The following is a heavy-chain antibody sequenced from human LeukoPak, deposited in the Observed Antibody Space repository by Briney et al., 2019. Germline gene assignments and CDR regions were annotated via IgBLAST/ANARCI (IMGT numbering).Heavy chain of an antibody. V-gene: IGHV1-69*13. J-gene: IGHJ4*02. Sequence: ASVKVSCKASGYTFTSYGISWVRQAPGQGLEWMGWIIPIFGTANYAQKFQGRVTITADESTSTAYMELSSLRSEDTAVYYCARGRESGYDSYFDYWGQGTLVTVSS. CDR2: IIPIFGTA. D-gene: IGHD5-12*01. CDR1: GYTFTSYG. CDR3: ARGRESGYDSYFDY.